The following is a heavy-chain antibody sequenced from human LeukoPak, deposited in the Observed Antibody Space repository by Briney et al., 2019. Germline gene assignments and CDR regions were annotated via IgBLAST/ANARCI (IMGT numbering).Heavy chain of an antibody. CDR1: GDSINSLDL. J-gene: IGHJ4*02. CDR3: ASRDTATGLD. D-gene: IGHD5-18*01. Sequence: PSETLSLTCTVSGDSINSLDLWSWVRQPPGKGLEWIGEINHSGSTNYNPSLKSRVTISVDTSKNQFSLKLSSVTAADTAVYYCASRDTATGLDWGQGTLVTVSS. CDR2: INHSGST. V-gene: IGHV4-4*02.